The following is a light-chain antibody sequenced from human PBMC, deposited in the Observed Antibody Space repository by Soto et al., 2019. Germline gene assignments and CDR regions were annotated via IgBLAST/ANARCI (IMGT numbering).Light chain of an antibody. CDR1: QSVSSN. Sequence: EIVMTQSPATLSVSPGERVTLSCRASQSVSSNLAWYQQKPDQAPRLLIYGASTRATDIPARFSGSGSGTKFTLTISTLQSEDFAVYYCQQYNAWPTFGRGTKVDI. CDR3: QQYNAWPT. J-gene: IGKJ1*01. V-gene: IGKV3-15*01. CDR2: GAS.